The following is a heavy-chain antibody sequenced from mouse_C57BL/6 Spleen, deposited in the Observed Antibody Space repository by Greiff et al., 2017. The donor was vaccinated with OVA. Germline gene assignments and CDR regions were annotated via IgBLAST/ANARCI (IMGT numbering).Heavy chain of an antibody. V-gene: IGHV5-4*01. Sequence: EVQLVESGGGLVKPGGSLKLSCAASGFTFSSYAMSWVRQTPEKRLEWVATISDGGSYTYYPDNVKGRFTISRDNAKNNLYLQMSHLKSEDTAMYYCARENWDWYFDVWGTGTTVTVSS. J-gene: IGHJ1*03. CDR3: ARENWDWYFDV. CDR1: GFTFSSYA. CDR2: ISDGGSYT. D-gene: IGHD4-1*01.